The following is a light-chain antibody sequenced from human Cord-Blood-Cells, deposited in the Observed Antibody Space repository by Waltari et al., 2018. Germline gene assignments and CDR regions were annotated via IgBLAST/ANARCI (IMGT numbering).Light chain of an antibody. Sequence: SSDVGSYNLVSWYQQHPGKAPKLMIYEGSKRPSGVSNRFSGSKSGNTASLTISGLQAEDEADYYCCSYAGSWVFGGGTKLTVL. V-gene: IGLV2-23*01. CDR1: SSDVGSYNL. CDR3: CSYAGSWV. CDR2: EGS. J-gene: IGLJ3*02.